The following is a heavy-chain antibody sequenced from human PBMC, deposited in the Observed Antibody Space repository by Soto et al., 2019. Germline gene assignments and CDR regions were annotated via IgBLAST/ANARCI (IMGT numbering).Heavy chain of an antibody. CDR2: IFSSGST. Sequence: SETLSLTCTVSGGSITDYSWVWIRQPAGKGLEWIGRIFSSGSTNYNPSLKGRITMSLDTSKNQFSLKLNSATATDTAVYFCARDQGVVVTADNWFDPWGQGTLVTVSS. CDR1: GGSITDYS. D-gene: IGHD2-21*02. V-gene: IGHV4-4*07. J-gene: IGHJ5*02. CDR3: ARDQGVVVTADNWFDP.